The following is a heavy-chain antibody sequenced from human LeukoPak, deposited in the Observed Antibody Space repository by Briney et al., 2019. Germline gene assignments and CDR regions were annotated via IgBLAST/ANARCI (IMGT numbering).Heavy chain of an antibody. CDR3: ARETLYGDYSFDY. Sequence: GASVKVSCKASGYTFTSYAMHWVRQAPGQRLEWMGWINAGNGNTKNSQKFQGRVTITRDTSASTAYMELSSLRSEDTAVYYCARETLYGDYSFDYWGQGTLVTVSS. CDR2: INAGNGNT. J-gene: IGHJ4*02. D-gene: IGHD4-17*01. CDR1: GYTFTSYA. V-gene: IGHV1-3*01.